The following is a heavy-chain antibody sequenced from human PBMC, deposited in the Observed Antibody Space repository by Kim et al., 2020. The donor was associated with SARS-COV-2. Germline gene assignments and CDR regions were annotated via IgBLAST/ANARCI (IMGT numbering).Heavy chain of an antibody. CDR2: ISGSGGST. J-gene: IGHJ4*02. V-gene: IGHV3-23*01. D-gene: IGHD3-3*01. CDR3: AKDLVRRVAIFGVVIIWGCFDY. Sequence: GGSLRLSCAASGFTFSSYAMSWVRQAPGKGLEWVSAISGSGGSTYYADSVKGRFTISRDNSKNTLYLQMNSLRAEDTAVYYCAKDLVRRVAIFGVVIIWGCFDYWGQGTLVTVSS. CDR1: GFTFSSYA.